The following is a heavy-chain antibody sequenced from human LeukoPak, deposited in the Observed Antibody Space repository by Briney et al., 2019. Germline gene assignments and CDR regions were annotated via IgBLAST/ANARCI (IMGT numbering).Heavy chain of an antibody. CDR2: INPNSGGT. CDR1: GYTFTGYY. V-gene: IGHV1-2*02. CDR3: ARDLSRMDTAMDYYYYYGMDV. J-gene: IGHJ6*02. D-gene: IGHD5-18*01. Sequence: ASVKVSCKASGYTFTGYYMHWVRQAPGQGLEWMGWINPNSGGTNYAQKFQGGVTMTRDTSIGTAYMELSRLRSDDTAVYYCARDLSRMDTAMDYYYYYGMDVWGQGTTVTVSS.